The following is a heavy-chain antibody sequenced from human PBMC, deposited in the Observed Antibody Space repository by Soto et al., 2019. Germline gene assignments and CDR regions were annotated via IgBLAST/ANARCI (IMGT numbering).Heavy chain of an antibody. Sequence: GGSLRLSCAASGFTFSSYWMSWVRQAPGKGLEWVANIKQDGSEKYYVDSVKGRFTISRDNAKNSLYLQMNSLRAEDTAVYYCARDRCISTSCYPDYYYYGMDVWGQGTTVTVSS. D-gene: IGHD2-2*01. CDR2: IKQDGSEK. J-gene: IGHJ6*02. CDR1: GFTFSSYW. CDR3: ARDRCISTSCYPDYYYYGMDV. V-gene: IGHV3-7*01.